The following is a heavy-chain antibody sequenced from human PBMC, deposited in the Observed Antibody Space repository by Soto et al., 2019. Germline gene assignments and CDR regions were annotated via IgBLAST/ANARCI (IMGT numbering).Heavy chain of an antibody. CDR2: ISASNGNT. V-gene: IGHV1-18*01. J-gene: IGHJ4*02. CDR1: GYTFTSYG. D-gene: IGHD4-17*01. Sequence: QVQLVQSGAEVKNSGASVKVSCKASGYTFTSYGFSWVRQAPGQGLEWMGWISASNGNTNYAQKLQGRVTMTTDTSTGTAYMELRSLRSDDTATYYCARDSRPQSYGDYLLRHWGQGTLVTVSS. CDR3: ARDSRPQSYGDYLLRH.